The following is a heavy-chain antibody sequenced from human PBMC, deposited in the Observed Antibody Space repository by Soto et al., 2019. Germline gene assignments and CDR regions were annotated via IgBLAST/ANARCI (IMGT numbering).Heavy chain of an antibody. CDR2: IYYSGST. V-gene: IGHV4-30-4*01. J-gene: IGHJ4*02. Sequence: SETLSLTCTVSGSSISSGDYYWSWIRQPPGKGPEWIGYIYYSGSTYYNPSLKSRVTISVDTSKNQFSLKLSSVTAADTAVYYCARDWSGNGHFDYWGQGTLVTVSS. CDR1: GSSISSGDYY. D-gene: IGHD3-3*01. CDR3: ARDWSGNGHFDY.